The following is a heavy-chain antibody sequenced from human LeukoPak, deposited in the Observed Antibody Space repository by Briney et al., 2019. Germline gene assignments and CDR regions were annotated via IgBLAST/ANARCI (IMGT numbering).Heavy chain of an antibody. CDR2: FDPEDGET. CDR1: GYTLTELS. Sequence: ASVKVSFKVSGYTLTELSMHWVRQAPGKGLGWMGGFDPEDGETIYAQKFQSRVTMTENTSTDTAYMELSSLRSEDTAVYYCATSSIVVVPAAPFDYWGQGTLVTVSS. D-gene: IGHD2-2*01. CDR3: ATSSIVVVPAAPFDY. V-gene: IGHV1-24*01. J-gene: IGHJ4*02.